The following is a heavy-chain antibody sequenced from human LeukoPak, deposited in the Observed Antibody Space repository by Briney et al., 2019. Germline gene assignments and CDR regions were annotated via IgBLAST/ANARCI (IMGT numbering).Heavy chain of an antibody. CDR3: ARHGIHYYGSGSYRFSSGMDV. CDR2: ISYTGST. V-gene: IGHV4-39*01. D-gene: IGHD3-10*01. J-gene: IGHJ6*02. CDR1: GGSISSSGYY. Sequence: SETLSLTCAVSGGSISSSGYYWAWIRQPPGKGLEWIGSISYTGSTYYNPSLKSRLTISADTSKNQFSLKLSSVTAADTAVYYCARHGIHYYGSGSYRFSSGMDVWGQGTTVTVSS.